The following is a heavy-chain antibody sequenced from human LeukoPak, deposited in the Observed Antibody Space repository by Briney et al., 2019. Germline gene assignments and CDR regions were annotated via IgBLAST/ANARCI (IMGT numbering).Heavy chain of an antibody. V-gene: IGHV3-64*01. CDR1: GFTFSTYV. CDR3: ARVSTNDRRNAFDI. CDR2: ITGDGGYT. Sequence: PRGSLRLSCAASGFTFSTYVMQWVRQAPGKGLEYVSAITGDGGYTYYANSVKGRFTISRDNSKKTLYLQMGSLRADDMAVYYCARVSTNDRRNAFDICGQGTMVTVSS. D-gene: IGHD2-8*01. J-gene: IGHJ3*02.